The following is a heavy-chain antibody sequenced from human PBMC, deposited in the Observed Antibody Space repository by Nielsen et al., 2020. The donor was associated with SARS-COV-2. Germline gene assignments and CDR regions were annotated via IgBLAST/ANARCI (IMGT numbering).Heavy chain of an antibody. Sequence: SETLSLTCTVSGGSISSYYWSWIRQPPGKGLEWIGYIYYSGSTNYNPSLKSRVTISVDTSKNQFSSKLSSVTAADTAVYYCGRDQLWSSGYMDVWGKGTTVTVSS. CDR2: IYYSGST. D-gene: IGHD5-18*01. V-gene: IGHV4-59*12. J-gene: IGHJ6*03. CDR3: GRDQLWSSGYMDV. CDR1: GGSISSYY.